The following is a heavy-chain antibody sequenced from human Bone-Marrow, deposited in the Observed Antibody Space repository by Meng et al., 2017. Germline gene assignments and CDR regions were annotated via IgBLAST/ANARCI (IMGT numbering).Heavy chain of an antibody. CDR2: INPNSGDT. V-gene: IGHV1-2*06. J-gene: IGHJ4*02. CDR3: VRDENISLGKLFGDY. CDR1: GYSFTAYD. Sequence: ASVKVSCKPSGYSFTAYDIRWVRQAPGQGLEWLGHINPNSGDTLYAQKFQGRVTMTGDTSISTAYVELSSLRSDDTAVYYCVRDENISLGKLFGDYWGQGTLVTVSS. D-gene: IGHD2-21*01.